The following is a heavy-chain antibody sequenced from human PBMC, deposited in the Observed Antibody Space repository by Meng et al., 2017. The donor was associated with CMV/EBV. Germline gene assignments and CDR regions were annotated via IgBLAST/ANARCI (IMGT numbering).Heavy chain of an antibody. CDR1: GFTFSSYS. CDR3: ARDGHRWGGYNSRADY. D-gene: IGHD5-24*01. J-gene: IGHJ4*02. CDR2: ISSSSSYI. V-gene: IGHV3-21*01. Sequence: GESLKISCAASGFTFSSYSMNWVRQAPGKGLEWVSSISSSSSYIYYADSVKGRCTISRDNAKNSLYLQMNSLRAEDTAVYYCARDGHRWGGYNSRADYWGQGTLVTVSS.